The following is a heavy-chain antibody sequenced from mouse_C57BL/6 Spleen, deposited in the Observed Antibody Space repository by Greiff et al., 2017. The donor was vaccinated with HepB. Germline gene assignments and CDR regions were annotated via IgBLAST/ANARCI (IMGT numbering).Heavy chain of an antibody. CDR3: ARENWALYYFDY. Sequence: EVKLMESEGGLVQPGSSMKLSCTASGFTFSDYYMAWVRQVPEKGLEWVANINYDGSSTYYLDSLKSRFIISRDNAKNILYLQMSSLKSEDTATYYCARENWALYYFDYWGQGTTLTVSS. D-gene: IGHD4-1*01. V-gene: IGHV5-16*01. CDR1: GFTFSDYY. J-gene: IGHJ2*01. CDR2: INYDGSST.